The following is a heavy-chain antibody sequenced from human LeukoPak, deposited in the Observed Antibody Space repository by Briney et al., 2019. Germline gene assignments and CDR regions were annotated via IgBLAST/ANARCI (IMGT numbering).Heavy chain of an antibody. CDR1: GFTFGSYA. CDR3: ARDGHYDSSGYYDY. D-gene: IGHD3-22*01. Sequence: GGSLRLSCAASGFTFGSYAMSWVRQAPGKGLEWVSSISSSSSYIYYADSVKGRFTISRDNAKNSLYLQMNSLRAEDTAVYYCARDGHYDSSGYYDYWGQGTLVTVSS. J-gene: IGHJ4*02. CDR2: ISSSSSYI. V-gene: IGHV3-21*01.